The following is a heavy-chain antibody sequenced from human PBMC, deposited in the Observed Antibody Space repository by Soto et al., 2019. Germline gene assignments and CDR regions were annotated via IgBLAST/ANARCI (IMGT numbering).Heavy chain of an antibody. CDR1: GXTFSSYE. CDR3: ARSNTYYYDSSGYYRYYYYYYGMDV. CDR2: ISSSGSTI. V-gene: IGHV3-48*03. D-gene: IGHD3-22*01. Sequence: LRPSFAASGXTFSSYEMNWVRQAQGKGLEWVSDISSSGSTIYYADSVKGRFTISRDNAKNSLYLQMNSLRAEDTAVYYCARSNTYYYDSSGYYRYYYYYYGMDVWGQGTTVTVSS. J-gene: IGHJ6*02.